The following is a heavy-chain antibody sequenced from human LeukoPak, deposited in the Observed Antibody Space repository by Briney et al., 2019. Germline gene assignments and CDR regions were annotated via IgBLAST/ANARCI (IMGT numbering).Heavy chain of an antibody. CDR1: GYTFTNYD. CDR3: ARTQQLVLRSPLDP. J-gene: IGHJ5*02. Sequence: ASVKVSCKASGYTFTNYDINWVRQATGQGLEWMGWMNPYSGNTGYAQNFQGRITITRNTSISTAYMELSSLRSEDTAVYYCARTQQLVLRSPLDPWGQGTLVTVSS. D-gene: IGHD6-13*01. V-gene: IGHV1-8*03. CDR2: MNPYSGNT.